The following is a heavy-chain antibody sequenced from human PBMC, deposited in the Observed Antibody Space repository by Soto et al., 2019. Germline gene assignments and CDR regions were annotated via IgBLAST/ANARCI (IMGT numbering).Heavy chain of an antibody. CDR1: GFTFRNHA. CDR2: IWYDGTSK. CDR3: AKDKSGTTAFDI. D-gene: IGHD1-1*01. Sequence: GGSLRLSCAASGFTFRNHAMHWVRQAPGKGLEWVGLIWYDGTSKYYADSVKGRFTISRDNSKNTLYLEMNSLRVEDTAIYYCAKDKSGTTAFDIWGQGTMVTVSS. V-gene: IGHV3-33*06. J-gene: IGHJ3*02.